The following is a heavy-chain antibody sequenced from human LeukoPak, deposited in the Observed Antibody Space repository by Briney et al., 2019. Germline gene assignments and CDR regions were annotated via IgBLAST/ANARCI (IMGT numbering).Heavy chain of an antibody. V-gene: IGHV4-38-2*02. J-gene: IGHJ3*02. Sequence: PSETLSLTCTVSGYSISSGYYWGWIRQPPGKGLEWIGSIYHSGSTYYNPSLKSRVTISVDTSKNQFSLKLSSVTAADTAVYYCARPNPITIFGVVWEFAFDIWGQGTMVTVSS. CDR1: GYSISSGYY. D-gene: IGHD3-3*01. CDR2: IYHSGST. CDR3: ARPNPITIFGVVWEFAFDI.